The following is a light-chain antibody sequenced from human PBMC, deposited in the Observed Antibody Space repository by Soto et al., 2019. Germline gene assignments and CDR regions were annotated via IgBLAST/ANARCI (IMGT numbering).Light chain of an antibody. J-gene: IGKJ2*01. V-gene: IGKV3-11*01. Sequence: EIKLTQSPATLSLSPGERATLSCRASQSVSNYLVWYQQKPGQTPRHLIYDASNRATAIPARFSGSGSGTDFTFTISSLEPEDFAVYYCQQSSDWPYTFGHGTKLEIK. CDR1: QSVSNY. CDR2: DAS. CDR3: QQSSDWPYT.